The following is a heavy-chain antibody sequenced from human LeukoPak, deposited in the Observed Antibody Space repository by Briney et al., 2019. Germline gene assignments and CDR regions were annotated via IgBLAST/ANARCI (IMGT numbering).Heavy chain of an antibody. V-gene: IGHV3-23*01. Sequence: GGSLRLSCAASGFTLSSYAMSWVRQGPERLREWGAAISVSGNTYHADSVKGRFTISRDNSKNTLYLQMHSLGAEDTAVYYCAKAPAVRGVIDHWGQGPLVTVSS. J-gene: IGHJ4*02. CDR3: AKAPAVRGVIDH. CDR2: ISVSGNT. CDR1: GFTLSSYA. D-gene: IGHD3-10*01.